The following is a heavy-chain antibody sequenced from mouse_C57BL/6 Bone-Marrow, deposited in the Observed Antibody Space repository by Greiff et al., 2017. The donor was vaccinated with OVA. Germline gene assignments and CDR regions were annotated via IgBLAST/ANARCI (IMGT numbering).Heavy chain of an antibody. CDR1: GYTFTSYT. Sequence: QVQLQQSGAELARPGASVKMSCKASGYTFTSYTMHWVKQRPGQGLEWIGYITPSSGYTKYNQKFKDKATLTADKSSSTAYMQLSSLTSEDSAVYYCARSYSNYVDWYFDVWGTGTTVTVSS. D-gene: IGHD2-5*01. V-gene: IGHV1-4*01. J-gene: IGHJ1*03. CDR2: ITPSSGYT. CDR3: ARSYSNYVDWYFDV.